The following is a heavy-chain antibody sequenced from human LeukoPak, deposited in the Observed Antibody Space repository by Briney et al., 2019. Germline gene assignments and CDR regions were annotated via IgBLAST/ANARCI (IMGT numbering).Heavy chain of an antibody. V-gene: IGHV1-8*01. J-gene: IGHJ5*02. CDR3: ARAGDILTGP. CDR2: MNPNSGNT. Sequence: ASVKVSCRAPGYTFTSYDINWVRQATGQGLEWMGWMNPNSGNTGYAQKLQGRVTMTRNTSISTAYMELSSLRSEDTAVYYCARAGDILTGPWGQGTLVTVSS. CDR1: GYTFTSYD. D-gene: IGHD3-9*01.